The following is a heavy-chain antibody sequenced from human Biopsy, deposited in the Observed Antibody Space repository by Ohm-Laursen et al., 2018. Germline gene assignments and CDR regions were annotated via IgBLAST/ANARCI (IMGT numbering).Heavy chain of an antibody. CDR2: IYYSGST. Sequence: SHTLSLTCTVSGGSISSDYWSWIRQTPGKGLEWIGYIYYSGSTNYNPSLKSRVTISVDTSKNQFSLRLNSVTATDTAVYYCARATNSTGWPYYYFYGMDDWGQGTTVTVSS. V-gene: IGHV4-59*07. CDR3: ARATNSTGWPYYYFYGMDD. J-gene: IGHJ6*02. D-gene: IGHD2/OR15-2a*01. CDR1: GGSISSDY.